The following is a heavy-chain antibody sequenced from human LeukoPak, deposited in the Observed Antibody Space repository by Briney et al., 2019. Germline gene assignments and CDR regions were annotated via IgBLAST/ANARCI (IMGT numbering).Heavy chain of an antibody. Sequence: ASVKVSCKASGYTFTSYGISWVRQAPGQGLEWMGWISAYNGNTNYAQKLQGRVTMTTDTSTSTVYMELSSLRSEDTAVYYCAALGYCSSTSCYADGDFDYWGQGTLVTVSS. CDR1: GYTFTSYG. V-gene: IGHV1-18*01. J-gene: IGHJ4*02. D-gene: IGHD2-2*01. CDR2: ISAYNGNT. CDR3: AALGYCSSTSCYADGDFDY.